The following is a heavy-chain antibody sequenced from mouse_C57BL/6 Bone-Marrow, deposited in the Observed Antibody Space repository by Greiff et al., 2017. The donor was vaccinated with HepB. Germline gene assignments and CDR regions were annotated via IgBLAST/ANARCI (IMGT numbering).Heavy chain of an antibody. V-gene: IGHV1-7*01. Sequence: VKLMESGAELAKPGASVKLSCKASGYTFTSYWMHWVKQRPGQGLEWIGYINPSSGYTKYNQKFKDKATLTADKSSSTAYMQLSSLTYEDSAVYYCDVGTVVAYWYFDVWGTGTTVTVSS. CDR2: INPSSGYT. D-gene: IGHD1-1*01. CDR1: GYTFTSYW. CDR3: DVGTVVAYWYFDV. J-gene: IGHJ1*03.